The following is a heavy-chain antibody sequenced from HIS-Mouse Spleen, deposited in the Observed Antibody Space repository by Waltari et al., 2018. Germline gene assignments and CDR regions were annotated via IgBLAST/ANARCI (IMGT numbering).Heavy chain of an antibody. Sequence: QVQLVQSGAEVKKPGASVKVSCKASGYTFTGYYMHWVRQAPGQGLEGMGWINPNGGGTNYAQKFQGRVTMTRDTSISTAYMELSRLRSDDTAVYYCARVSSGGSDFDYWGQGTLVTVSS. J-gene: IGHJ4*02. CDR2: INPNGGGT. CDR3: ARVSSGGSDFDY. CDR1: GYTFTGYY. V-gene: IGHV1-2*02. D-gene: IGHD3-16*01.